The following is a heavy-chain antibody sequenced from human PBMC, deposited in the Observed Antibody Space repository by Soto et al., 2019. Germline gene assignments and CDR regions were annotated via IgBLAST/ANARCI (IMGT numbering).Heavy chain of an antibody. D-gene: IGHD3-10*01. J-gene: IGHJ4*02. V-gene: IGHV4-4*02. CDR1: GGSISSSKW. CDR3: ATRFDGFGSYEY. CDR2: IYHSGTT. Sequence: QVQLQESGPGLVRPSGTLSLTCAVSGGSISSSKWWTWVRQPPGKGLEWIGEIYHSGTTNYIPSLKSRATISVDRSTNHFSLELTSVTAADTAVYYCATRFDGFGSYEYWGQGTLVTVSS.